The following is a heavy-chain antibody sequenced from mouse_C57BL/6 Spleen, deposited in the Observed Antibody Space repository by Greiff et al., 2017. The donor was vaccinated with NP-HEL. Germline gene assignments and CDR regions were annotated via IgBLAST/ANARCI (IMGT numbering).Heavy chain of an antibody. D-gene: IGHD2-5*01. CDR1: GFSLTSYG. CDR3: ATIVTTGNALDY. J-gene: IGHJ4*01. CDR2: IWSGGST. Sequence: VQLQESGPGLVQPGQSLSITCTVSGFSLTSYGVHWVRQSPGKGLEWLGVIWSGGSTDYNAAFISRLSIRKDNSKSKVFFKMNSLQADDTAIYYCATIVTTGNALDYWGQGTSVTVSS. V-gene: IGHV2-2*01.